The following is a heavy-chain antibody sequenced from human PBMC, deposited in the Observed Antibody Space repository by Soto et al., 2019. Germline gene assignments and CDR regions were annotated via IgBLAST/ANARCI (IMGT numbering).Heavy chain of an antibody. V-gene: IGHV3-23*01. D-gene: IGHD2-8*01. CDR3: AKGSPAAVMEYHNNWFDP. J-gene: IGHJ5*02. Sequence: PGGSLRLSCIASGFTFGGYAMNWVRQAPGKGLERVSGISATGGSTFYAESEKGRFTISRDNSQNTLFLQMNSLRDDDTAVYYCAKGSPAAVMEYHNNWFDPWGQGTQVTVSS. CDR2: ISATGGST. CDR1: GFTFGGYA.